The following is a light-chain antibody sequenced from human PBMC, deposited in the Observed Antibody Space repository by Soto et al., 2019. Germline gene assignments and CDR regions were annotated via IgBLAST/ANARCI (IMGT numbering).Light chain of an antibody. CDR2: LEPSGSS. CDR3: ETWDTHLRV. J-gene: IGLJ3*02. Sequence: QSVLTQSPSASASLGASVKLTCTLSSGHSSYAIAWHQQQPEKGPRYLMKLEPSGSSNKGGAIPDRFSGSSSGADRYLTISNLQSEDEADYYCETWDTHLRVFGGGTQLTVL. CDR1: SGHSSYA. V-gene: IGLV4-60*03.